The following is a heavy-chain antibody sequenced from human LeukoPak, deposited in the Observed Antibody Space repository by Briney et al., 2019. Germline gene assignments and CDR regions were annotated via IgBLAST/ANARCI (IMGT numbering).Heavy chain of an antibody. D-gene: IGHD3/OR15-3a*01. J-gene: IGHJ4*02. CDR3: AKEKDYYFDY. V-gene: IGHV3-23*01. Sequence: PGGSLRLSCAASGFTFSNAWMSWVRQAPGKGLEWVSAISGSGGSTYYADSVKGRFTISRDNSKNTLYLQMNSLRAEDTAVYYCAKEKDYYFDYWGQGTLVTVSS. CDR2: ISGSGGST. CDR1: GFTFSNAW.